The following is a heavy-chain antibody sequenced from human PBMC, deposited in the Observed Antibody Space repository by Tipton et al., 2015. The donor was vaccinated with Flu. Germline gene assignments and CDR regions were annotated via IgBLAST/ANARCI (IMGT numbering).Heavy chain of an antibody. CDR1: GFTFNSYE. D-gene: IGHD3-16*01. CDR3: TRGFIRLCDY. V-gene: IGHV3-48*03. J-gene: IGHJ4*02. CDR2: ISPSGSTK. Sequence: GSLRLSCEASGFTFNSYEMSWVRQAPGKGLEWVSHISPSGSTKYYGDSVKGRFTISRDNAKNSLYLEMNSLRSEDTAVYYCTRGFIRLCDYWGQGTLVTVSS.